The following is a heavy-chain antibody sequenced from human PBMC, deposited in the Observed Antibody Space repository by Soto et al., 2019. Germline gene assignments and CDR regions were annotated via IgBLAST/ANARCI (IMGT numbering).Heavy chain of an antibody. V-gene: IGHV3-30*18. J-gene: IGHJ4*02. CDR2: ISYDGSNK. CDR1: GFTFSSYG. CDR3: AKDLGSSSWGVDY. Sequence: HPGGSLRLSCAASGFTFSSYGMHWVRQAPGKGLEWVAVISYDGSNKYYADSVKGRFTISRDNSKNTLYLQMNSLRAEDTAVYYCAKDLGSSSWGVDYWGQGTLVTV. D-gene: IGHD6-6*01.